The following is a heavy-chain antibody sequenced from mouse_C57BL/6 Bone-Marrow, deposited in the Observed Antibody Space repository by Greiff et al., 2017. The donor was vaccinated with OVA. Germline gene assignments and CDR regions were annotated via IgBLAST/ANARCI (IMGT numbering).Heavy chain of an antibody. V-gene: IGHV1-42*01. CDR2: INPSTGGT. CDR3: ARGGTSPFAY. CDR1: GYSFTGYY. D-gene: IGHD4-1*01. J-gene: IGHJ3*01. Sequence: VQLQQSGPELVKPGASVKISCKASGYSFTGYYMNWVKQSPEKSLEWIGEINPSTGGTTYNQKFKAKATLTVDKSSSTAYMQLKSLTSEDSADYYCARGGTSPFAYWGQGTLVTVSA.